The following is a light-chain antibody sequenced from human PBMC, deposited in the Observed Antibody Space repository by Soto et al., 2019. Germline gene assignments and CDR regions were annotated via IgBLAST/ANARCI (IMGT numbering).Light chain of an antibody. Sequence: EIVLTQSPVIVSLSPGGRATLSCRASQSISDTLAWYQQKPGQAPRLLIYGASKRATGFPARFSGSGSGTDFTLTISSLQSEDFAVYYCQQYNNWPWTFGQGTKVDIK. CDR2: GAS. CDR1: QSISDT. J-gene: IGKJ1*01. V-gene: IGKV3-15*01. CDR3: QQYNNWPWT.